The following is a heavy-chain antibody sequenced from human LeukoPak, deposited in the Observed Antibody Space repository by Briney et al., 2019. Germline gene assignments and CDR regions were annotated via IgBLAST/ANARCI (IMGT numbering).Heavy chain of an antibody. Sequence: SETLSLTCAVYGGSFSGYYWSWIRQPPGKGLEWIGEINHSGSTNYNPSLKSRVSISVDSSKNQFSLKLSSVTAADTAVYYCARGSNTAAGLYWGQGTLVTVSS. D-gene: IGHD6-13*01. J-gene: IGHJ4*02. CDR3: ARGSNTAAGLY. CDR1: GGSFSGYY. V-gene: IGHV4-34*01. CDR2: INHSGST.